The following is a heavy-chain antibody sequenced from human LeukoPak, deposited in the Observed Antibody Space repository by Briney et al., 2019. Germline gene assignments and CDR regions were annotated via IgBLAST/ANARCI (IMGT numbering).Heavy chain of an antibody. CDR1: GFTFSSFG. J-gene: IGHJ4*02. Sequence: PGGSLRLSCAASGFTFSSFGMHWVRQAPGKGLEWVAVISYDGSTKYYADSVKGRFTISRDNSKNTLYLQMNSLRDEDTAVYYCAKREVRGTYLYYFDYWGQGTLVTVSS. D-gene: IGHD3-16*01. CDR2: ISYDGSTK. V-gene: IGHV3-30*18. CDR3: AKREVRGTYLYYFDY.